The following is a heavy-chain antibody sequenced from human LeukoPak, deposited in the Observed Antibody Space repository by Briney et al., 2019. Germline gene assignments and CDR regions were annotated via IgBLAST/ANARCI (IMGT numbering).Heavy chain of an antibody. CDR3: ARDVGYCSSTICYSSVWYDY. J-gene: IGHJ4*02. V-gene: IGHV4-61*02. Sequence: SETLSLTCTVSGGSISSGSYYWSWIRQPAGKGLEWIGRIYTSGSTNYNPSLKSRVTISVDTSKNQFSLKLSSVTAADTAVYYCARDVGYCSSTICYSSVWYDYWGQGTLVTVSS. CDR2: IYTSGST. CDR1: GGSISSGSYY. D-gene: IGHD2-2*02.